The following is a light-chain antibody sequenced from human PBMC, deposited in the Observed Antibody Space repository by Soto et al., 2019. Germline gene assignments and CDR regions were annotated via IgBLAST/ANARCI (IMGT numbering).Light chain of an antibody. J-gene: IGKJ1*01. CDR3: MQALQTPPT. V-gene: IGKV2-28*01. Sequence: DIVMTQSPLSLPVTPGEPASISCRSSQSLLKSTGYNYLDWYLQNPGQSPQLLIYLGSNRASGDPYRLSDSGSGTDFTLNISRVEAEDVGVYYCMQALQTPPTFGQATKVEIK. CDR1: QSLLKSTGYNY. CDR2: LGS.